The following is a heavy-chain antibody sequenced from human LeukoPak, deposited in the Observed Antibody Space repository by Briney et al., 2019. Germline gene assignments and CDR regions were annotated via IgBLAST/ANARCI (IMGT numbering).Heavy chain of an antibody. J-gene: IGHJ4*02. D-gene: IGHD2-2*01. CDR3: ARVPSGVVEPHTRGDYFDF. Sequence: SETLSLTCAVYGGSFSGYYWSWIRQPPGKGLEWIGEINPSGRTNYNPSLKSRVTISVDTSKNQFSLKWSSVTAADTAVYYCARVPSGVVEPHTRGDYFDFWGQGTLVTVSS. CDR2: INPSGRT. V-gene: IGHV4-34*01. CDR1: GGSFSGYY.